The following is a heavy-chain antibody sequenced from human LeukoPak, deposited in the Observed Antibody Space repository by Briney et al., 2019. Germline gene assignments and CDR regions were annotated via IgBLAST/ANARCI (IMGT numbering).Heavy chain of an antibody. D-gene: IGHD3-10*01. V-gene: IGHV4-38-2*02. J-gene: IGHJ4*02. CDR2: IYHSGST. CDR1: GYSISSGYY. CDR3: AREAPTYYYGSGSRPPTHSDY. Sequence: SETLSLTCTVSGYSISSGYYWGWIRQPPGKGLEWIGNIYHSGSTYYNPSLKSRVTISVDTSKNQFSLKLSSVTAADTAVYYCAREAPTYYYGSGSRPPTHSDYWGQGTLVTVSS.